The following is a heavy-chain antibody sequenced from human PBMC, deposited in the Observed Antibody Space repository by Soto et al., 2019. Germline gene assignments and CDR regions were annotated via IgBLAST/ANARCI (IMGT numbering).Heavy chain of an antibody. V-gene: IGHV2-5*02. CDR2: IYWDDDK. D-gene: IGHD1-1*01. J-gene: IGHJ4*02. CDR3: AHSLIPNCASRWAFDY. Sequence: QITLKESGPTLVKPTQTLTLTCTFSGFSLSTSGVGVGWIRQPPGKALEWLALIYWDDDKRYSPSLKSRLTITKDTSKNQVVLTMTNMDPVYTATYYCAHSLIPNCASRWAFDYWGQGTLVTVSS. CDR1: GFSLSTSGVG.